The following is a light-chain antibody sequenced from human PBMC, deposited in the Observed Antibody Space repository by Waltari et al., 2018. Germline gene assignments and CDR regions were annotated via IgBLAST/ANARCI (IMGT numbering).Light chain of an antibody. CDR2: EVS. J-gene: IGLJ2*01. Sequence: QSALTRPASVSGSPVQAITSSGTITTSHVGGDTYVSWYPQHPGKAPKLMIFEVSNRPSGVSNRFSGSKSGNTASLTISGLQAEDEADYYCSSYTSSSRVFGGGTKLTVL. V-gene: IGLV2-14*01. CDR3: SSYTSSSRV. CDR1: TSHVGGDTY.